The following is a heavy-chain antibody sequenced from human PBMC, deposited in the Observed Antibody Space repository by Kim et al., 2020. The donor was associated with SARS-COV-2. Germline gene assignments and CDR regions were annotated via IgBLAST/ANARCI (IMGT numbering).Heavy chain of an antibody. D-gene: IGHD3-22*01. CDR3: ASEGSSGYLDYYYGMDV. CDR2: IYTSGST. CDR1: GGSISSGSYY. Sequence: SETLSLTCTVSGGSISSGSYYWSWIRQPAGKGLEWIGRIYTSGSTNYNPSLKSRVTISVDTSKNQFSLKLSSVTAADTAVYYCASEGSSGYLDYYYGMDVWGQGTTVTVSS. J-gene: IGHJ6*02. V-gene: IGHV4-61*02.